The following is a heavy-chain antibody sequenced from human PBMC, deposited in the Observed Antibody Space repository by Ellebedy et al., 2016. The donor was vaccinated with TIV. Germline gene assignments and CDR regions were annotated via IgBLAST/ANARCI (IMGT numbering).Heavy chain of an antibody. CDR3: ARPAFGGVIVPDAY. J-gene: IGHJ4*02. CDR2: VDPSDFYT. D-gene: IGHD3-16*02. Sequence: GESLKISCKGSGYNFISYWISWVRQMPGKGLEWMGRVDPSDFYTNYSPSFQGHVTISVDKSTTTAYLQWSSLKASDTAMYYCARPAFGGVIVPDAYWGQGTLVTVSS. V-gene: IGHV5-10-1*01. CDR1: GYNFISYW.